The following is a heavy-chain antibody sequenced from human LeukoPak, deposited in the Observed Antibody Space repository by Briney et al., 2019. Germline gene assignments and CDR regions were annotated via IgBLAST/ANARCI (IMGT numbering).Heavy chain of an antibody. V-gene: IGHV1-8*01. CDR1: GYTFTSYD. J-gene: IGHJ5*02. D-gene: IGHD2-15*01. Sequence: ASVKVSCKASGYTFTSYDINWVRQATGQGLEWMGWMNPNSGNTGYAQKFQGRVTMTRNTSISTAYMELRSLRSEDTAVYYCARARVVVAATAPKHNWFDPWGQGTLVTVSS. CDR3: ARARVVVAATAPKHNWFDP. CDR2: MNPNSGNT.